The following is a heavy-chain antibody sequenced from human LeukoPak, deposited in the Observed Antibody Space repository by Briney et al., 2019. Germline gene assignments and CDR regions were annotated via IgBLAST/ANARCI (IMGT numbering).Heavy chain of an antibody. CDR2: ISSSSSYI. CDR3: TRKGSQWDFLVDY. CDR1: GFTFSSYN. Sequence: PGGSLRLSCAASGFTFSSYNMNWVRQAPGKGLEWVSYISSSSSYIYYVDSLKGRFTISRDNAKNSLYLQMNSLTAEDTAVYYCTRKGSQWDFLVDYWGQGTRVAVSP. V-gene: IGHV3-21*01. J-gene: IGHJ4*02. D-gene: IGHD2/OR15-2a*01.